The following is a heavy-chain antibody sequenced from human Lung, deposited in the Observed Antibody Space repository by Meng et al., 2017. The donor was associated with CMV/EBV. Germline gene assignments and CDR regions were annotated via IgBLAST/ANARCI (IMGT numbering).Heavy chain of an antibody. V-gene: IGHV4-39*01. Sequence: SETLSLTCTVSGGSISSSSYYWGWIRQPPGKGLEWIGSIYYSGSTYYNPSLKSRVTISVDTSKNQFSLKLSSVTAADTAVYYCARQGSVYYYDSSGQSPDYWGQGTXVTVSS. D-gene: IGHD3-22*01. J-gene: IGHJ4*02. CDR2: IYYSGST. CDR1: GGSISSSSYY. CDR3: ARQGSVYYYDSSGQSPDY.